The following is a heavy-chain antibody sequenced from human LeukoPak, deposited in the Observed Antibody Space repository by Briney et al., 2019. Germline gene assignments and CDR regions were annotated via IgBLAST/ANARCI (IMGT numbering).Heavy chain of an antibody. Sequence: PGGSLRLSCAASGFTFSDHYIDWVRQAPGKGLEWVSAISGSGGSTYYADSVKGRFTISRDSSKNTLYLQMNSLRAEDTALYYCARDWRFGELSPFDYWGQGTLVTVSS. CDR3: ARDWRFGELSPFDY. D-gene: IGHD3-10*01. J-gene: IGHJ4*02. V-gene: IGHV3-23*01. CDR1: GFTFSDHY. CDR2: ISGSGGST.